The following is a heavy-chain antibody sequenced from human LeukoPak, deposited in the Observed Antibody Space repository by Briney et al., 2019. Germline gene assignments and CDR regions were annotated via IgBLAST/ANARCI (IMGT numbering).Heavy chain of an antibody. J-gene: IGHJ4*02. Sequence: GGSLRLSCAASGFTFSSHEMNWVRQAPGKGLEWASYISDSGKTIYYADSVKGRFTISRDNARNSLYLQMNSLRAEDTAVYYCVRRFDYWGQGTLVTVSS. CDR3: VRRFDY. CDR2: ISDSGKTI. CDR1: GFTFSSHE. V-gene: IGHV3-48*03.